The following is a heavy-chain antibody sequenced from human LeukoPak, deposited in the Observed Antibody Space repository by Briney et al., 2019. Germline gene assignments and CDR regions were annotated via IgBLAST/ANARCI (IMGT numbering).Heavy chain of an antibody. CDR2: ISSSSSYI. CDR3: ARHGGITIFGVAQPGGAFDI. V-gene: IGHV3-21*04. Sequence: GGSLRLSCAASGFTFSSYSMNWVRQAPGKGLEWVSSISSSSSYIYYADSVKGRFTISRDNAKNSLYLQMNSLRAEDTAVYYCARHGGITIFGVAQPGGAFDIWGQGTMVTVSS. J-gene: IGHJ3*02. CDR1: GFTFSSYS. D-gene: IGHD3-3*01.